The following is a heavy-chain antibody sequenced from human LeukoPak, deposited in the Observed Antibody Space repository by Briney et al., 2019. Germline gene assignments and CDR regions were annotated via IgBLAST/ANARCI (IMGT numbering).Heavy chain of an antibody. CDR1: GYTFTGYY. D-gene: IGHD3-3*01. CDR2: INPNSGGT. V-gene: IGHV1-2*04. CDR3: ARAQDTILVDY. Sequence: ASVKVSCKASGYTFTGYYMHWVRQAPGQGLEWMGGINPNSGGTNYAQKFQGWVTITRDTSISTAYMELSRLRSDDTAVYYCARAQDTILVDYWGQGTLVTVSS. J-gene: IGHJ4*02.